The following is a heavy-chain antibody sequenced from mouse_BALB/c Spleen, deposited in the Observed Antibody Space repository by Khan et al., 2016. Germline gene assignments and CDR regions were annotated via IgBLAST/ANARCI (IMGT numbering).Heavy chain of an antibody. D-gene: IGHD1-1*01. V-gene: IGHV14-4*02. CDR3: NASYYSSDVYFDY. CDR2: IDPENGDT. CDR1: VFNIKDYY. J-gene: IGHJ2*01. Sequence: VQLKESGAELVRSGASVKLSCTASVFNIKDYYMHWVKQRPEQGLEWIGWIDPENGDTEYAPKFQGKATMTADTSSNAAYLQVSSLTSEDSAVYYCNASYYSSDVYFDYWGQGTTLTVSS.